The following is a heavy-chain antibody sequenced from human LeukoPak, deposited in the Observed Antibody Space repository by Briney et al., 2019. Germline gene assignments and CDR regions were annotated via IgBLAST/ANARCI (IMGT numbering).Heavy chain of an antibody. J-gene: IGHJ4*02. CDR1: GGSFSGYY. D-gene: IGHD2-2*01. CDR2: INQSGST. Sequence: SGTLSLTCAVYGGSFSGYYWSWIRQSPGKGLEWIGEINQSGSTNYNPSLKSRVTISVDTSKNQFSLKLSSVTAADTAVYYCASRARGYCSSTSCYPFDYWGQGTLVTVSS. CDR3: ASRARGYCSSTSCYPFDY. V-gene: IGHV4-34*01.